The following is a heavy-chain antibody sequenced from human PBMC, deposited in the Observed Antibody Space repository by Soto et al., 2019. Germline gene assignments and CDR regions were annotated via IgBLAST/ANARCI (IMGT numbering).Heavy chain of an antibody. CDR1: GITLSNAW. CDR2: IKSKVDGSTT. Sequence: EVQLVASGGGLVKPGGSLRLSCAGSGITLSNAWMTWVRQAPGKGLEWVGRIKSKVDGSTTEYGSPVKDRFIISRDDSENTLDLQMHSLKVEDTAVEYWATPRPGSQGYAYWGQGLRVTVSS. CDR3: ATPRPGSQGYAY. V-gene: IGHV3-15*01. D-gene: IGHD3-16*01. J-gene: IGHJ4*02.